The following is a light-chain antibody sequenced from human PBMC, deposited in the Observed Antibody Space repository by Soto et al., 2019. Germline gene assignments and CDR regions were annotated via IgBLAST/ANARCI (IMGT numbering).Light chain of an antibody. V-gene: IGLV1-40*01. Sequence: QSVLTQPPSVSGAPGQTITMSWTGSGSNVGASYDVHWYQVLPGAGPRLLIYKNNNRPSGVPDRFSGSKSGTSASLAITGLRAEDEADYYCQSYDNILSGPLFGGGTKLTVL. CDR1: GSNVGASYD. CDR2: KNN. J-gene: IGLJ3*02. CDR3: QSYDNILSGPL.